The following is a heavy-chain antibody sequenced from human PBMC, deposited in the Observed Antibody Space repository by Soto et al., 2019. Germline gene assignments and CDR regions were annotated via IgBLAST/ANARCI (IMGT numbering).Heavy chain of an antibody. V-gene: IGHV4-4*02. D-gene: IGHD3-10*01. CDR3: ARADYYGSGSYYKRYQLDY. Sequence: PSETLSLTCAVSGGSLSSSNWWSWVRQPPGKGLEWIGEIYHSGSTNYNPSLKSRVTISVDKSENQFSLKLSSVTAADTAVYYCARADYYGSGSYYKRYQLDYWGQGTLVTVSS. J-gene: IGHJ4*02. CDR2: IYHSGST. CDR1: GGSLSSSNW.